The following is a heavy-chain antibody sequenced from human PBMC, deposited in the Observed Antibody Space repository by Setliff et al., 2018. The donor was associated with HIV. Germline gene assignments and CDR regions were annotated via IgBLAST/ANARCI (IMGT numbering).Heavy chain of an antibody. Sequence: SETLSLTCTVSGGSISSYYWSWIRQPAGKGLEWIGRIFSSGSTSYNSSLKSRVTMSVDTSKNQFSLRLASVTAADTAVYYCARVSMVRGVIHYYNYGMDVWGQGTTVTVSS. CDR1: GGSISSYY. CDR3: ARVSMVRGVIHYYNYGMDV. V-gene: IGHV4-4*07. D-gene: IGHD3-10*01. CDR2: IFSSGST. J-gene: IGHJ6*02.